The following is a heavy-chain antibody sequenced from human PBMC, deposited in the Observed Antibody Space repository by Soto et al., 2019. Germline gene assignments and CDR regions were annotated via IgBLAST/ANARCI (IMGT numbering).Heavy chain of an antibody. V-gene: IGHV4-59*01. D-gene: IGHD3-10*01. CDR1: GGSISSYY. CDR3: AKNYGNAFDI. CDR2: IYYSGST. J-gene: IGHJ3*02. Sequence: SETLSPTCTVSGGSISSYYWSWIRQPPGKGLEWIGYIYYSGSTNYNPSLKSRVTISVDTSKNQFSLKLSFVTAADTAVYYCAKNYGNAFDIWGQGTMVTVSS.